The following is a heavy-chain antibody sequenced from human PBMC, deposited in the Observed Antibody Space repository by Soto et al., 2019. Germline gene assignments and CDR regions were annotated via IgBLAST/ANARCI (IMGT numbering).Heavy chain of an antibody. D-gene: IGHD3-22*01. Sequence: PGGSLRLSCAASGFTFSSYGMHWVRQAPGKGLEWVAVISYDGGNKYYADSVKGRFTISRDNSKNTLYLQMNSLRAEDTAVYYCAKEKVRSGYYDSSGYYYYFDYWGQGTLVTVSS. V-gene: IGHV3-30*18. CDR3: AKEKVRSGYYDSSGYYYYFDY. CDR2: ISYDGGNK. CDR1: GFTFSSYG. J-gene: IGHJ4*02.